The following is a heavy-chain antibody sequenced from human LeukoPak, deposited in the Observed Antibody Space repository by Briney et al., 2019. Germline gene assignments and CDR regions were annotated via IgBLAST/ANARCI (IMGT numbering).Heavy chain of an antibody. J-gene: IGHJ4*02. D-gene: IGHD5-24*01. V-gene: IGHV4-59*01. CDR1: GGSISSYY. CDR2: IYSSGST. CDR3: AGRDGQSEGNYFDY. Sequence: SETLSLTCTVSGGSISSYYWSWIRQPPGKGLEWIGYIYSSGSTNYNPSLKSRVTISVDTSKNQFSLKLSSVTAADTAVYYCAGRDGQSEGNYFDYWGQGTLVTVSS.